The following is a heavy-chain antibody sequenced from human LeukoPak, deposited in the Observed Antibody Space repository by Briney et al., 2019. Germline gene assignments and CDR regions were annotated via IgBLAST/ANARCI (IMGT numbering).Heavy chain of an antibody. CDR2: ISSSSSYI. J-gene: IGHJ4*02. CDR1: GFTFSSYS. D-gene: IGHD5-24*01. CDR3: AREAGMAPMPVDY. V-gene: IGHV3-21*01. Sequence: GGSLRLSCAASGFTFSSYSMNWVRQAPGKGLEWVSSISSSSSYIYYADSVKGRFTISRDNAKNSLYLQMNSLRAEDTAVYYCAREAGMAPMPVDYWGQGTLVTVSS.